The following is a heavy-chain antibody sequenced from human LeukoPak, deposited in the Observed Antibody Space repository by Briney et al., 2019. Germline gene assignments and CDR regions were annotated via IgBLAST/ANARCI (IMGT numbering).Heavy chain of an antibody. CDR1: GGSISSSSYY. J-gene: IGHJ4*02. D-gene: IGHD3-22*01. Sequence: NPSETLSLTCTVSGGSISSSSYYWGWIRQPPGKGLEWIGSIYYSGSTYYNPSLKSRVTISVDTSKNQFSLKLSSVTAADTAVYYCASSLEVIYLRYWGQGTLVTVSS. CDR2: IYYSGST. V-gene: IGHV4-39*01. CDR3: ASSLEVIYLRY.